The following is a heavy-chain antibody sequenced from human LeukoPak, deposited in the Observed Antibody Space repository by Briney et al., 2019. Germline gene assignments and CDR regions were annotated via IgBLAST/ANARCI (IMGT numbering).Heavy chain of an antibody. CDR3: ARFHDSSGRWGIDP. CDR1: GGSFSGYY. Sequence: SETLSLTCAVYGGSFSGYYWSWIRQPPGKGLEWIGEINHSGSTNYNPSLKSRVTISVDTSKNQFSLKLSSVTAADTAVYYCARFHDSSGRWGIDPWGQGTLVTVSS. CDR2: INHSGST. V-gene: IGHV4-34*01. D-gene: IGHD3-22*01. J-gene: IGHJ5*02.